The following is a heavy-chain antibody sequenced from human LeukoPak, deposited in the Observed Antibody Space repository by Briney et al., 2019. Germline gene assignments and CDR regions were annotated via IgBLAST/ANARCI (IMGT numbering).Heavy chain of an antibody. V-gene: IGHV3-66*01. CDR2: IFSGGST. CDR1: GFTVGTDF. Sequence: PGGSLRLYCAASGFTVGTDFVSWVRQAPGRGLEWVSIIFSGGSTYYADSVKGRFTISRDSSRNTAYLQMSSLRAEDTAVYYCARGDFEYWGQGTLVTVSS. J-gene: IGHJ4*02. CDR3: ARGDFEY.